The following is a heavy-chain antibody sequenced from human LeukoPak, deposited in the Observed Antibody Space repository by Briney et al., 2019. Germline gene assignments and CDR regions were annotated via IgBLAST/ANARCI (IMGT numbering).Heavy chain of an antibody. Sequence: GGSLRLSCAASGFTFSSDSMSWVRQAPGKRLEWVSAVDESGAQTYYPDSVKGQFTISRDNSKNTLYLQMNSLRAEDTAVYYCARDRGPGDNYYYYGMDVWGQGTTVTVSS. CDR3: ARDRGPGDNYYYYGMDV. CDR1: GFTFSSDS. J-gene: IGHJ6*02. V-gene: IGHV3-23*01. CDR2: VDESGAQT. D-gene: IGHD3-10*01.